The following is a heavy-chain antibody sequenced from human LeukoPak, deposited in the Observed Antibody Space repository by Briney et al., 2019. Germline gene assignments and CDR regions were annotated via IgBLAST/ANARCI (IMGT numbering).Heavy chain of an antibody. CDR3: ARGFRVLLRFGESQYYFDY. V-gene: IGHV1-8*01. J-gene: IGHJ4*02. CDR1: GYTFTSYG. D-gene: IGHD3-10*01. CDR2: MNPNSGNT. Sequence: ASVKVSCKASGYTFTSYGINWVRQATGQGLEWMGWMNPNSGNTGYAQKFQGRVTMTRNTSISTAYMELSSLRSEDTAVYYCARGFRVLLRFGESQYYFDYWGQGTLVTVSS.